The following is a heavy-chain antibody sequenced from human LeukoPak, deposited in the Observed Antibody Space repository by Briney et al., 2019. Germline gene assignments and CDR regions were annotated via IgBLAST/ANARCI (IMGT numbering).Heavy chain of an antibody. Sequence: PGGSLRLSCAANGFNVSSHYLSWVRQAPGKGLEWVSVIYSGGSTYYADSVKGRFTISRHNSKNTLYLQMNSLRAEDTAVYYCARGDAFDIWGQGTMVTVSS. J-gene: IGHJ3*02. CDR2: IYSGGST. CDR1: GFNVSSHY. CDR3: ARGDAFDI. V-gene: IGHV3-53*04.